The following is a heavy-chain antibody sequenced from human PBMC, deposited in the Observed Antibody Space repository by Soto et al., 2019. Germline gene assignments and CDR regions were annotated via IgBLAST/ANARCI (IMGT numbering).Heavy chain of an antibody. Sequence: QVQLMQSGAEVKKPGASVKVSCKASGNTFTNYYIHWVRQAPGQGLEWMGTINPSGGHTTYAQKFLGRVTMTRDTSTSTLYMELTSLRSEDTAVYYCARGGPVVVGTAAFDYWGQGTLVTVSS. J-gene: IGHJ4*02. V-gene: IGHV1-46*01. D-gene: IGHD2-21*02. CDR2: INPSGGHT. CDR3: ARGGPVVVGTAAFDY. CDR1: GNTFTNYY.